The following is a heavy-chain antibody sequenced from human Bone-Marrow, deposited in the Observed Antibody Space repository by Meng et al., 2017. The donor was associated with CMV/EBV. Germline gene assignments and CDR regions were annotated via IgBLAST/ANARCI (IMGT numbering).Heavy chain of an antibody. D-gene: IGHD2-2*01. V-gene: IGHV3-30*19. CDR2: ISYDGSNK. CDR3: ASETRDCSSTSCPDAFDI. CDR1: GFTFSSYG. Sequence: GGSLRLSCAASGFTFSSYGMHWVRQAPGKGLEWVAVISYDGSNKYYADSVKGRFTISRDNSKNTLYLQMNSLRAEDTAVYYCASETRDCSSTSCPDAFDIWGQGTMVTASS. J-gene: IGHJ3*02.